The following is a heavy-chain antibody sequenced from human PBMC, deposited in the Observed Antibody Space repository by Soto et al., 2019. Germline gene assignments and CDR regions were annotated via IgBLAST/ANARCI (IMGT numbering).Heavy chain of an antibody. J-gene: IGHJ4*02. V-gene: IGHV5-51*01. D-gene: IGHD6-19*01. CDR3: ARLFDTSGWYDY. Sequence: PGESLKISCKGSGYSFTSYWIGWVRQMPGKGLERMGIIYPGDSDTRYSPSFQGQVTISADKSITTTYLQWSSLKASDTAIYYCARLFDTSGWYDYWGKGNLVTVSA. CDR2: IYPGDSDT. CDR1: GYSFTSYW.